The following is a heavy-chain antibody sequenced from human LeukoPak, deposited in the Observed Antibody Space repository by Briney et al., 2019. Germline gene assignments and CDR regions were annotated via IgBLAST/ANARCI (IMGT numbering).Heavy chain of an antibody. CDR3: AKDTRIHSSGWALDY. J-gene: IGHJ4*02. CDR2: ISYDGSNK. CDR1: GFTFSSYG. D-gene: IGHD6-19*01. V-gene: IGHV3-30*18. Sequence: PGGSLRLSCAASGFTFSSYGMRWVRQAPGKGLEWVAVISYDGSNKYYADSVKGRFTISRDNSKNTLYPQMNSLRAEDTAVYYCAKDTRIHSSGWALDYWGQGTLVTVSS.